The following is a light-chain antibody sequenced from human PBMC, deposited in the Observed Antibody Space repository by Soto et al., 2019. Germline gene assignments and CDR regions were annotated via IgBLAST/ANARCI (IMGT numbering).Light chain of an antibody. V-gene: IGLV1-47*01. J-gene: IGLJ1*01. CDR2: RNN. CDR3: AAWDDSLSGKV. CDR1: SSNIGRNY. Sequence: QSVLTQPPSASGTPGQRVTISCSGSSSNIGRNYVYWYQQLPGTAPKLLIDRNNQRPSWVPDRFSGSKSGTSASLAISGLRSEDEADYYCAAWDDSLSGKVFGTGTKVTVL.